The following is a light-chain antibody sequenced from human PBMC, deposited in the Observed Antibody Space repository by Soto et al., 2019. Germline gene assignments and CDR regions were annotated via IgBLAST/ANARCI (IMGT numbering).Light chain of an antibody. Sequence: PGERVTPSCRASQSIGTKLAWYQQRPGQAPRLLMYGASTGATGIPARFSGSGSGTEFTLTIGSLQSDDFAVYYCQQYSSWVWTFGQGTKVDIK. CDR3: QQYSSWVWT. CDR1: QSIGTK. CDR2: GAS. J-gene: IGKJ1*01. V-gene: IGKV3-15*01.